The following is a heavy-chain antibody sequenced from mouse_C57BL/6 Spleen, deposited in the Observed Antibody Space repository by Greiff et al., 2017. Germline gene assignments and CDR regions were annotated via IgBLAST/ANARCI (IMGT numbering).Heavy chain of an antibody. CDR3: ARGNFYYFDY. J-gene: IGHJ2*01. Sequence: QVQLQQSGAELVKPGASVKISCKASGYAFSSYWMNWVKQRPGKGLEWIGQIYPGDGDTTYNGKFKGKATLTADKSSSTAYMQLSSLTSADSAVYFCARGNFYYFDYWGKGTPLTVSA. D-gene: IGHD2-1*01. V-gene: IGHV1-80*01. CDR1: GYAFSSYW. CDR2: IYPGDGDT.